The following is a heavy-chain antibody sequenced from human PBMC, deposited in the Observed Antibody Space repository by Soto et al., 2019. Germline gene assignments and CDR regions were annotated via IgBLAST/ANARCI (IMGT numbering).Heavy chain of an antibody. CDR1: GFTFSTYG. CDR2: IWYDGSYK. J-gene: IGHJ4*02. D-gene: IGHD2-21*02. Sequence: PGGSLRLSCAASGFTFSTYGMHWVRQAPGKGLEWVASIWYDGSYKYYSDSVKGRFTISRDNSKNTLYLQMNSLRAEDTAVYYCAREGPQYCGGDCYSAYWGQGT. CDR3: AREGPQYCGGDCYSAY. V-gene: IGHV3-33*01.